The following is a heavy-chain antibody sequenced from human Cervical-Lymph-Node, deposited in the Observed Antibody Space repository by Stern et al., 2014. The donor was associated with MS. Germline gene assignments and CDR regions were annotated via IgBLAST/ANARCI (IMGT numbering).Heavy chain of an antibody. CDR3: ARDLTSGGSIFQPFDI. V-gene: IGHV3-21*01. D-gene: IGHD2-15*01. J-gene: IGHJ3*02. CDR2: IRTSRTYT. CDR1: GFTLHSYS. Sequence: VQLVDSGGGLVKPGGSLRLSCAASGFTLHSYSMNWVRQAPGTGLEWVPSIRTSRTYTYYADSVKGRFTISRDNAKNSLSLQMNSLRAEDTAVYYCARDLTSGGSIFQPFDIWGQGTMVTVSS.